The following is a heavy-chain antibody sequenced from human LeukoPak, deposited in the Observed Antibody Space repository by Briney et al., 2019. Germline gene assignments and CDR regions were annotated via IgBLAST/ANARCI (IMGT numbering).Heavy chain of an antibody. V-gene: IGHV4-4*02. J-gene: IGHJ5*02. D-gene: IGHD3-22*01. Sequence: SETLSLTCAVSGGSISSGRWWSWVRQPPGEGLEWVGEIYHSGSTNYNPSLKSRVTISVDKSKNEFYLNPFSVTAADTAMYYCARDRSTGYSIDPWGQGTLVTVSS. CDR3: ARDRSTGYSIDP. CDR2: IYHSGST. CDR1: GGSISSGRW.